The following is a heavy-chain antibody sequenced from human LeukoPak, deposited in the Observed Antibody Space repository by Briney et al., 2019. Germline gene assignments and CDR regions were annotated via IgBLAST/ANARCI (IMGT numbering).Heavy chain of an antibody. Sequence: PGGSLRLSCAASGFTFSSYWMSWVRQAPGKGLEWVANIKQDGSEKYYVDSVKGRFTISRDNAKNSLYLQMNSLRAEDTAVYYCAKERGFTQWKDAFDIWGQGTMVTVSS. D-gene: IGHD1-1*01. V-gene: IGHV3-7*01. CDR2: IKQDGSEK. J-gene: IGHJ3*02. CDR3: AKERGFTQWKDAFDI. CDR1: GFTFSSYW.